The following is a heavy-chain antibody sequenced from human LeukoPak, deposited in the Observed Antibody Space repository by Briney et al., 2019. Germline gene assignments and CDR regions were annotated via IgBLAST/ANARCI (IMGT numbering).Heavy chain of an antibody. J-gene: IGHJ4*02. D-gene: IGHD2-21*02. CDR2: MSYSGRT. CDR1: GGSVSSYY. V-gene: IGHV4-59*02. CDR3: ARGYCRDDICQVFPY. Sequence: TSETLSLTCTVSGGSVSSYYWSWIRQTPEKGLEWIGYMSYSGRTDYGPSLKSRVTMSVDTSKNQFSLKMSYVTAADTGVYYCARGYCRDDICQVFPYWGQGTLVTVSS.